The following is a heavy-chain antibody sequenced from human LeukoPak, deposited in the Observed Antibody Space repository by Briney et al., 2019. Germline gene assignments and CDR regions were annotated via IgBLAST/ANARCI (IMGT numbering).Heavy chain of an antibody. D-gene: IGHD3-22*01. V-gene: IGHV3-33*01. CDR2: IWYDGSNK. Sequence: GGSLRLSCAASGFTFSSYGMHWVRQAPGKGLEWVAVIWYDGSNKYYADSVRGRFTISRDNSKNTLYLQMNSLRAEDTAVYYCARDRGYSTTRGYYYYGMDVWGKGTTATVSS. J-gene: IGHJ6*04. CDR1: GFTFSSYG. CDR3: ARDRGYSTTRGYYYYGMDV.